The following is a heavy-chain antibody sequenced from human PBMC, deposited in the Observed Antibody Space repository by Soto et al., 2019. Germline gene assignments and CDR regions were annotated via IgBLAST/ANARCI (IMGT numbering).Heavy chain of an antibody. CDR2: IWYDGSKE. V-gene: IGHV3-33*01. CDR1: GFSFNNYG. Sequence: QEQLVESGGGVVQPGRSLRLSCVASGFSFNNYGMHWVSQAPGKGLEWVALIWYDGSKEFHAESVKGRFTISRDNSKNTLYLQMDSLRAEDTALYYCARDQAAAVLHDAFDIWGQGTMVNVSS. D-gene: IGHD6-13*01. CDR3: ARDQAAAVLHDAFDI. J-gene: IGHJ3*02.